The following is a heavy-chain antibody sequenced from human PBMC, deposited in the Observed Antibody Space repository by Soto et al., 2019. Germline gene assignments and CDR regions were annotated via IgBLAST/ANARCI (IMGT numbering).Heavy chain of an antibody. D-gene: IGHD6-25*01. J-gene: IGHJ6*03. CDR3: GRAPADPPYAYFYMDV. V-gene: IGHV5-51*01. CDR2: IYPGDSDT. CDR1: GFSFSTSW. Sequence: GESLKISCKGSGFSFSTSWIGWVRQMPGRGLEWMGMIYPGDSDTRYSPSSQGHVTISVDSSINTAYLQWSSLKASDTGIYFCGRAPADPPYAYFYMDVWGEGTTVTVSS.